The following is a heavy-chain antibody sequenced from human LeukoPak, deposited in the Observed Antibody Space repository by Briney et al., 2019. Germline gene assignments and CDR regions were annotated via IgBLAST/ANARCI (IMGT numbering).Heavy chain of an antibody. Sequence: SETLSLTCAVYGGSFSGYYWSWIRQPPGKGLEWIGEIKHSGSTNYNPSLKSRVTISVDTSKNQFSLKLSSVTAADTAVYYCARGQGPRYITVVTRGLYYFDYWGQGTLVTVSS. J-gene: IGHJ4*02. CDR3: ARGQGPRYITVVTRGLYYFDY. D-gene: IGHD4-23*01. CDR2: IKHSGST. V-gene: IGHV4-34*01. CDR1: GGSFSGYY.